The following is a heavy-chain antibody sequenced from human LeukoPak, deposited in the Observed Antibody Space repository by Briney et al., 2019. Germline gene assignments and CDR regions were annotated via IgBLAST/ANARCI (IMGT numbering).Heavy chain of an antibody. CDR1: GGSISSSSYY. Sequence: IPSETLSLTCTVSGGSISSSSYYWGWIRQPPGKGLEWIGSIYYSGSTYYNPSLKGRVTISVDTSKNQFSLKLSSVTAADTAVYYCARPRIGYYYMDVWGKGTTVTVSS. CDR3: ARPRIGYYYMDV. J-gene: IGHJ6*03. D-gene: IGHD1-26*01. V-gene: IGHV4-39*01. CDR2: IYYSGST.